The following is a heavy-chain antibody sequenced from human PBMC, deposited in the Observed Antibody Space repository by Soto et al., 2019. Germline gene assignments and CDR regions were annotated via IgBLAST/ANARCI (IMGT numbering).Heavy chain of an antibody. J-gene: IGHJ6*02. CDR1: GFTFSSYC. V-gene: IGHV3-74*01. CDR3: AREEVDYYYYGMDV. CDR2: INSGGSST. D-gene: IGHD2-15*01. Sequence: GGSLRLSCAASGFTFSSYCMHWVRQAPGKGLVWVARINSGGSSTCYADSVKGRFTISRDNAKTTLDLQMNSLRAEDTAVYYCAREEVDYYYYGMDVWGQGTTVTVSS.